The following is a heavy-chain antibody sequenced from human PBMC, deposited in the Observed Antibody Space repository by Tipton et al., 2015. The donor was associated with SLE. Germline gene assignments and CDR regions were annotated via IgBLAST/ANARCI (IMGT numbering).Heavy chain of an antibody. J-gene: IGHJ4*02. Sequence: TLSLTCTVSGGSISSGSYYWSWIRQPAGKGLEWIGRIYTSGSTNYNPSLKSRVTISGDTSKNQFSLKLSSVTAADTAVYYCAGDLAYCSSTSCFDYFDYWGQGTLVTVSS. V-gene: IGHV4-61*02. D-gene: IGHD2-2*01. CDR2: IYTSGST. CDR3: AGDLAYCSSTSCFDYFDY. CDR1: GGSISSGSYY.